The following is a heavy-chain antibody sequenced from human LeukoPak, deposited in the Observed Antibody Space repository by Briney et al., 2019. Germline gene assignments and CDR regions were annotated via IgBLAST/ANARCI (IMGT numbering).Heavy chain of an antibody. J-gene: IGHJ4*02. V-gene: IGHV3-23*01. CDR2: ISGGGGST. CDR1: GFTFSSYA. D-gene: IGHD1-26*01. CDR3: GNRLTAGSSTFDY. Sequence: GGSLRLSCAASGFTFSSYAMSWVRQAPGKGLEWVSAISGGGGSTYYADSVKGRFTISRDNSKNTLYLQMNSLRAEDTAVYYCGNRLTAGSSTFDYWGQGTLVTVSS.